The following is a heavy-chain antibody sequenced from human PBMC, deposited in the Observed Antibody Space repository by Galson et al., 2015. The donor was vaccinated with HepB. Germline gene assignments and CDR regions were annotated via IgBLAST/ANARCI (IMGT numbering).Heavy chain of an antibody. CDR2: ISGSGGST. Sequence: SLRLSCAASGFTFSSYAMSWVRQAPGKGLEWVSAISGSGGSTYYADSVKGRFTISRDNSKNTLYLQMNSLRAEDTAVYYCAKGVSYDSSGYYGDAGYFDYWGQGTLVTVSS. D-gene: IGHD3-22*01. CDR1: GFTFSSYA. J-gene: IGHJ4*02. V-gene: IGHV3-23*01. CDR3: AKGVSYDSSGYYGDAGYFDY.